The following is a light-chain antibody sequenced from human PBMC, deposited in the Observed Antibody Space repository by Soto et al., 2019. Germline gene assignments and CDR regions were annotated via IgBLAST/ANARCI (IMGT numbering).Light chain of an antibody. Sequence: DIVMTQSPDSLAVSLGEMASINCKSSQNVLYSSKNRNYLAWYQQKPGQPPKLLIYWASSRESGVPDRFSGSGSGTDFTLTISSLQAEDVALYYCQQYYSFPYTFGQGTKVDIK. J-gene: IGKJ2*01. CDR2: WAS. V-gene: IGKV4-1*01. CDR1: QNVLYSSKNRNY. CDR3: QQYYSFPYT.